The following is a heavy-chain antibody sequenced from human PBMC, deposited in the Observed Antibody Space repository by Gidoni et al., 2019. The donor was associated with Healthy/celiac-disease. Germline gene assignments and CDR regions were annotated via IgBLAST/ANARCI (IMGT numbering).Heavy chain of an antibody. J-gene: IGHJ4*02. CDR1: GFTFSSYG. V-gene: IGHV3-30*03. Sequence: QVQLVESGGGVVQPGRSLRLSCAASGFTFSSYGLHWVRQAPGKGLEWVAVISYDGSNKYYADSVKGRFTISRDNSKNTLYLQMNSLRAEDTAVYYCARGPATDSSGYYDVTFDYWGQGTLVTVSS. D-gene: IGHD3-22*01. CDR2: ISYDGSNK. CDR3: ARGPATDSSGYYDVTFDY.